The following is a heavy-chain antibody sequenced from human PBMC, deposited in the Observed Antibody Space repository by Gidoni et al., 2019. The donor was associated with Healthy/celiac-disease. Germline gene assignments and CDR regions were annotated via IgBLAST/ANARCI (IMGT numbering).Heavy chain of an antibody. J-gene: IGHJ4*02. CDR3: ARDHYVDSSFDY. Sequence: EVQLVESGGGLVKPGGYLRLSCTASGFTFISYSMNWVRQAPGKGLVWVSSISSSSIYTYYADSVKCRFTLSRDNAKNSLYLQMNSLRAEDTAVYYCARDHYVDSSFDYWGQGPLVTVSS. D-gene: IGHD3-16*01. CDR1: GFTFISYS. V-gene: IGHV3-21*01. CDR2: ISSSSIYT.